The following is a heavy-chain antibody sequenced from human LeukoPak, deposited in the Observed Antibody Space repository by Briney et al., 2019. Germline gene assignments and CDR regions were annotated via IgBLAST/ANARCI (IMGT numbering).Heavy chain of an antibody. CDR3: ATGIYGYSYGPFDY. V-gene: IGHV1-24*01. D-gene: IGHD5-18*01. J-gene: IGHJ4*02. Sequence: GASVKVSCKVSGYTLTELSMHWVRQAPGKGLEWMGGFDPEDGETIYAQKFQGRVTMTEDTSTDTAYMGLSSLRSEDTAVYYCATGIYGYSYGPFDYWGQGTLVTVSS. CDR1: GYTLTELS. CDR2: FDPEDGET.